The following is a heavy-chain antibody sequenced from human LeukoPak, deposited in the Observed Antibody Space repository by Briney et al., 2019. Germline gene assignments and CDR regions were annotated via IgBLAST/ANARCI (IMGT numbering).Heavy chain of an antibody. D-gene: IGHD1-1*01. J-gene: IGHJ3*02. Sequence: GGSLRLSCAASGFTFSSYSMNWVRQAPGKGPEWVSSISSSSSYIYYADSVKGRFTISRDNAKNSLYLQMNSLRAEDTAVYYCAWNGPLGAFDIWGQGTMVTVSS. V-gene: IGHV3-21*01. CDR3: AWNGPLGAFDI. CDR1: GFTFSSYS. CDR2: ISSSSSYI.